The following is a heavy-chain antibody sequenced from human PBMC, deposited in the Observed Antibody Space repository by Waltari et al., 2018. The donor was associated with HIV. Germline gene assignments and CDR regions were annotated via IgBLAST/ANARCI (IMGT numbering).Heavy chain of an antibody. V-gene: IGHV3-74*01. J-gene: IGHJ4*02. CDR1: GFTFSSYW. CDR3: ARECLRVCFSSGWEEVAH. CDR2: INTDGNTI. D-gene: IGHD6-19*01. Sequence: EVQLVESGGGLVQPGGSLRLSCEASGFTFSSYWMPWVRQAPGKGLEWVSRINTDGNTITYADSVKGRFTISRDNANNTLYLEMNSLRPEDTGIYYCARECLRVCFSSGWEEVAHWGQGTLVTVSS.